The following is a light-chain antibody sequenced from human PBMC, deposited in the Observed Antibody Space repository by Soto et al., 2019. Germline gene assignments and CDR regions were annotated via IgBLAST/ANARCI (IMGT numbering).Light chain of an antibody. J-gene: IGLJ3*02. CDR3: QSYDNTLSAWV. CDR1: SSNIGAGYD. CDR2: GNS. V-gene: IGLV1-40*01. Sequence: QSVLTQPPSVSGAPGQRVTISCTGSSSNIGAGYDVHWYQQLPGSAPKILIYGNSNRPSGVPDRFSGSKSGTSGSLAITGLQPEDEADYYCQSYDNTLSAWVFGGGTKLTVL.